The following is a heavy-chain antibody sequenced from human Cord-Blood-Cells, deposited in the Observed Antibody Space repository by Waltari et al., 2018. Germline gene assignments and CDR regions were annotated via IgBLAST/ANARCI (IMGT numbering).Heavy chain of an antibody. CDR2: IYYSGST. J-gene: IGHJ4*02. D-gene: IGHD1-7*01. V-gene: IGHV4-39*01. CDR1: GGSISSSSYY. CDR3: AALIYNWNYGDY. Sequence: QLQLQESGPGLVKPSETLSLTCPVSGGSISSSSYYWGWIRQPPGKGLEWIGSIYYSGSTYYNPSLKSRVTISVDTSKNQFSLKLSSVTAADTAVYYCAALIYNWNYGDYWGQGTLVTVSS.